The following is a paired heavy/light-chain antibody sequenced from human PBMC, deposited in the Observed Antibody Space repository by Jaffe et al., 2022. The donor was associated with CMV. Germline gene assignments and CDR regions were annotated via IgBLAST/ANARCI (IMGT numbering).Light chain of an antibody. CDR3: QSYDSISYV. Sequence: QSVLTQPPSVSGAPGQRVTISCTGSSSNIGAGYDVHWYQQLPGTAPKLLIYGSINRPSGVPDRFSGSKSGTSASLAITGLQAEDEGDYYCQSYDSISYVSGTGTKVTVL. CDR2: GSI. CDR1: SSNIGAGYD. J-gene: IGLJ1*01. V-gene: IGLV1-40*01.
Heavy chain of an antibody. CDR3: AHKRRDGNIIDAFDI. J-gene: IGHJ3*02. V-gene: IGHV2-5*02. Sequence: QITLKESGPTLVKPTQTLTLTCSVSGFSLSSSGVAVGWNRQPPGKALEWLALVYWDEDKRYRPSLKSRLTITKDTSKNQVVLTMTNMDPVDTGTYYCAHKRRDGNIIDAFDIWGQGTMVTVSS. CDR2: VYWDEDK. D-gene: IGHD2-15*01. CDR1: GFSLSSSGVA.